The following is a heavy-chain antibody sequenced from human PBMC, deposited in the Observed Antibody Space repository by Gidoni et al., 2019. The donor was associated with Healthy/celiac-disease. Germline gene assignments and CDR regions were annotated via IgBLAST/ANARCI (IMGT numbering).Heavy chain of an antibody. CDR1: GGSMRSYY. J-gene: IGHJ5*02. V-gene: IGHV4-59*08. D-gene: IGHD3-22*01. Sequence: QVQLQESGPGLVKPSETLSLTCTVSGGSMRSYYWRWILQPPGKGLEWIGYIYYGGSTNYNPSLKSRVTISVDTSKNQFSLKLSSVTAADTAVYYCATVVVITDLNYWFDPWGQGTLVTVSS. CDR3: ATVVVITDLNYWFDP. CDR2: IYYGGST.